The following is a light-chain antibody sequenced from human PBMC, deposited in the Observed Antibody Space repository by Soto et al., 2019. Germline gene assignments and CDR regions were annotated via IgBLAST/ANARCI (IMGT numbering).Light chain of an antibody. CDR3: QVYHWSLTWT. Sequence: EIVLTQSPGTLSLSPGARATLSCRASEPVSTSFLAWYQQKRGQPPRLLIYGASTRATGVPDRFSGSGSGTDFTLTISELDPEDFAVYYCQVYHWSLTWTFGPGTKVDIK. V-gene: IGKV3-20*01. CDR2: GAS. CDR1: EPVSTSF. J-gene: IGKJ1*01.